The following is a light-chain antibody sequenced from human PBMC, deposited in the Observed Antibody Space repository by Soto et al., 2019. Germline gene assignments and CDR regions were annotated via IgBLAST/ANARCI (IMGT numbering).Light chain of an antibody. CDR1: SSDIGGSTY. CDR3: TSYTRSGLYV. Sequence: QSALTQPASVSGSPGQSITVSCTGTSSDIGGSTYVSWYQQHPGKAPRLIIYDVNNRPSGVAARFSASKSGNTASLTISGLQAKDEADYYCTSYTRSGLYVFGTGTKLTVL. CDR2: DVN. V-gene: IGLV2-14*01. J-gene: IGLJ1*01.